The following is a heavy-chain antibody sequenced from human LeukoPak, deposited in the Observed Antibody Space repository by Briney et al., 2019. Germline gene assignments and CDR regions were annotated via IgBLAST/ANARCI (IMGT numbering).Heavy chain of an antibody. CDR3: AREDRYCSGGSCYS. D-gene: IGHD2-15*01. J-gene: IGHJ4*02. CDR2: IYTSGST. Sequence: SETLSLTCTVSGGSISSGSYYWSWIRQPAGKGLEWIGRIYTSGSTNYNPSLESRVTISVDTSKNQFSLKLSSVTAADTAVYYCAREDRYCSGGSCYSWGQGTLVTVSS. CDR1: GGSISSGSYY. V-gene: IGHV4-61*02.